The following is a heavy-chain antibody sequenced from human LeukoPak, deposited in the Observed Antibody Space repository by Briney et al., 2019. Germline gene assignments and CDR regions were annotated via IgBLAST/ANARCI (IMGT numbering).Heavy chain of an antibody. CDR1: GGSISSYY. J-gene: IGHJ3*02. CDR3: ARFTGYCSGTNCYPNAYDI. D-gene: IGHD2-2*01. V-gene: IGHV4-4*07. CDR2: IYTSGST. Sequence: SETLSLTCTVSGGSISSYYWTWIRQPAGKGLEWIGRIYTSGSTNYNPSLKSRVTISVDTSKNQFSLKLSSVTAADTAVYHCARFTGYCSGTNCYPNAYDIWGQGTMVTVSS.